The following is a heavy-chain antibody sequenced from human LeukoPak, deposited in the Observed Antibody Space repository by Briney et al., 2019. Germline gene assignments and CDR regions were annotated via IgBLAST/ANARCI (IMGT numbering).Heavy chain of an antibody. V-gene: IGHV4-39*01. Sequence: SETLSLTCSVSGGSINSNSHHWDWIRQAPGKGLEWIGNIYYSGTTSYSPSLKSRVTISVDTSKNQFSLRLSSVTAADTAVYYCARRGDILTDYAFDYWGQGTLVTVSS. J-gene: IGHJ4*02. CDR3: ARRGDILTDYAFDY. CDR1: GGSINSNSHH. D-gene: IGHD3-9*01. CDR2: IYYSGTT.